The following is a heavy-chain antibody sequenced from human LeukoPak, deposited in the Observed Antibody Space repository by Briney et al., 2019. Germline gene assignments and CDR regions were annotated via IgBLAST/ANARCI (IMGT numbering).Heavy chain of an antibody. CDR2: ISSSDSSI. CDR3: ARGTGYCLDP. CDR1: GFTFSSYE. V-gene: IGHV3-48*03. J-gene: IGHJ5*02. Sequence: GGSLRLSCAASGFTFSSYEMNWVRQPPGKGLEWVSYISSSDSSIYYADAVKGRFTISRDNAKNSLYLQMNSLRAEDTAVYYCARGTGYCLDPWGQGTLVTVSS. D-gene: IGHD2-2*03.